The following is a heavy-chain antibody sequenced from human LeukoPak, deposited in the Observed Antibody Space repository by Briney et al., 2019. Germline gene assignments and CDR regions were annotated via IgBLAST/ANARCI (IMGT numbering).Heavy chain of an antibody. CDR3: AKDARSGWYLLTFDY. J-gene: IGHJ4*02. CDR2: ISSSSSTI. Sequence: PGGSLRLSCAASGFTFSSYSMNWVRQAPGKGLEWVSYISSSSSTIYYADSVKGRFTISRDNAKNSLYLQMNSLRAEDTAVYYCAKDARSGWYLLTFDYWGQGTLVTVSS. D-gene: IGHD6-19*01. CDR1: GFTFSSYS. V-gene: IGHV3-48*04.